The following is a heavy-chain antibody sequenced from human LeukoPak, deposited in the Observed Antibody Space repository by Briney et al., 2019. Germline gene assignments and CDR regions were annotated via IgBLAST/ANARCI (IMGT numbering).Heavy chain of an antibody. D-gene: IGHD1-26*01. V-gene: IGHV3-30*02. Sequence: GGSLRLSCAASGFAFTAYGMHWVRQAPGKGLEGVATLWSDGSNKYYADSVKGRFTISRDNSKNTLYLQMNSLRAEDTAVYYCAKDKIRKWELQGYFDYWGQGTLVTVSS. CDR1: GFAFTAYG. J-gene: IGHJ4*02. CDR2: LWSDGSNK. CDR3: AKDKIRKWELQGYFDY.